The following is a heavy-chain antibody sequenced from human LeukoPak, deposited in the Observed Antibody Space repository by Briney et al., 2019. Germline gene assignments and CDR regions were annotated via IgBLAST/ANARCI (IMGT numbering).Heavy chain of an antibody. Sequence: PGGSLRLSCAASGFMFSNNWMSWVRQAPGKGLEWVANIKQDGSEKYYVDSVRGRFTISRDNAKNSLYLQMNSLRAEDTAVYYCATVAAGWDWGQGTLVTVSS. CDR2: IKQDGSEK. J-gene: IGHJ4*02. D-gene: IGHD6-13*01. V-gene: IGHV3-7*03. CDR3: ATVAAGWD. CDR1: GFMFSNNW.